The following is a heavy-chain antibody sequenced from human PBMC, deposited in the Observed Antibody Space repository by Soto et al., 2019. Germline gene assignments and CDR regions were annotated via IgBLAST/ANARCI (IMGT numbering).Heavy chain of an antibody. CDR3: ARSNYYDTGGAFDI. Sequence: GGSLRLSCAASGFTFSSYGMHWVRQAPGKGLEWVAVIWYDGSNKYYADSVKGRFTISRDNSKNTLYLQMNSLRAEDTAVYYCARSNYYDTGGAFDIWGQGTMVTVSS. D-gene: IGHD3-22*01. J-gene: IGHJ3*02. CDR2: IWYDGSNK. CDR1: GFTFSSYG. V-gene: IGHV3-33*01.